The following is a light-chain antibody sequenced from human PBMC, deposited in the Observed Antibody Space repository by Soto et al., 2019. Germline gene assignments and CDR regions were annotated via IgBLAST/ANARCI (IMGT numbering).Light chain of an antibody. V-gene: IGKV1-39*01. J-gene: IGKJ5*01. CDR2: TAS. Sequence: DIRMTQSPSSLSASVGDTVTITCRASQSISSHLNWYQQKPGKAPNLLMYTASNLQSGVPSRFSGSGSGTDYTLTISRLQTEDVATDYCPHSDRTPISFGQGTRLEIK. CDR1: QSISSH. CDR3: PHSDRTPIS.